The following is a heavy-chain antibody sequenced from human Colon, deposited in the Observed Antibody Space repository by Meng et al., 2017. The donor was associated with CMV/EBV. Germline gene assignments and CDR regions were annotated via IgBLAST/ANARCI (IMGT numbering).Heavy chain of an antibody. CDR3: VRGSSSF. CDR1: GIKMSNSW. J-gene: IGHJ4*02. CDR2: IKGDGSEI. D-gene: IGHD6-13*01. Sequence: EVYLVESGGGLVQPGGSLRLSCVVSGIKMSNSWMSWVRQAPAKGLEWVANIKGDGSEIQYVDSVKGRFTVSRDNTKNSLYLQMNILKTEDTAVYYCVRGSSSFWGQGTLVTVSS. V-gene: IGHV3-7*04.